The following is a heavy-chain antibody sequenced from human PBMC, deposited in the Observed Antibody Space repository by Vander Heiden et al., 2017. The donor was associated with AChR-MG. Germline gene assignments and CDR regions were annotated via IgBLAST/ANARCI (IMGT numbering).Heavy chain of an antibody. J-gene: IGHJ3*02. V-gene: IGHV3-21*01. D-gene: IGHD6-19*01. Sequence: EVQLVESGGGLVKPGGSLRLSCAASGFTFSSYSMNWVRQAPGKGLEWVSSISSSSSYIYYADSVKGRFTISRDNAKNSLYLQMNSLRAEDTAVYYCARGSGAGRWGAFDIWGQGTMVTVPS. CDR1: GFTFSSYS. CDR2: ISSSSSYI. CDR3: ARGSGAGRWGAFDI.